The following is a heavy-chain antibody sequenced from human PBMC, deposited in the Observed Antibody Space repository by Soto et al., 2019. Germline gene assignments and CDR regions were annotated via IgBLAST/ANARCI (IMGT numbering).Heavy chain of an antibody. V-gene: IGHV1-2*02. Sequence: QVHLVQSGAEVKKPGASVKVSCKASGYTFTDYYIHWVRQAPGQGLEWMGWIYPKSAVTNTAKKFQGRVTRTRDTSISTAYMELSSLRSDDTAVYYCARDLALYDLPYYYGMDAWGQGTTVTVSS. CDR1: GYTFTDYY. D-gene: IGHD3-3*01. J-gene: IGHJ6*02. CDR3: ARDLALYDLPYYYGMDA. CDR2: IYPKSAVT.